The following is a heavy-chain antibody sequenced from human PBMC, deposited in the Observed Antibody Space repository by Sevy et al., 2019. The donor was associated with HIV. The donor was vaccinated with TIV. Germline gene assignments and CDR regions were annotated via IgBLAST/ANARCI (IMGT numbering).Heavy chain of an antibody. V-gene: IGHV3-21*01. Sequence: GGSLRLSCAASGFTFSSYRMTWVRQAPGKGLEWVSCISSTSAYINYADSVKGRFTFSRDNAKNLLYLQMDSLRAEDTAVYYCAMAVLEISTWKSDYWGQGTLVTVSS. CDR3: AMAVLEISTWKSDY. J-gene: IGHJ4*02. CDR1: GFTFSSYR. CDR2: ISSTSAYI. D-gene: IGHD1-1*01.